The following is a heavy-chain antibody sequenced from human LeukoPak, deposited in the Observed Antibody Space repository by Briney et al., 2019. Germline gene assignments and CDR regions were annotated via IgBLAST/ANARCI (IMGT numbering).Heavy chain of an antibody. D-gene: IGHD6-13*01. CDR1: GGSISSYY. V-gene: IGHV4-59*01. Sequence: PSETLSLTCTVSGGSISSYYWSWIRQPPGKGLEWIGYIHYSGSTNYNPSLKSRVTISVDTSKNQFSLKLSSVTAADTAVYYCARSPYSSSPGFDYWGQGTLVTVSS. CDR3: ARSPYSSSPGFDY. CDR2: IHYSGST. J-gene: IGHJ4*02.